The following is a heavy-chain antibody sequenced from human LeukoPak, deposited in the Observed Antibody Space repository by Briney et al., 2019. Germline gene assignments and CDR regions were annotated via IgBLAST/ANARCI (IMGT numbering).Heavy chain of an antibody. V-gene: IGHV4-59*11. CDR2: ISYIGTT. D-gene: IGHD4-17*01. J-gene: IGHJ3*02. CDR3: ARDLVTVTKGFDI. Sequence: PSETLSPTCAVSEDSFSSHYWTWIRQPPGKGLEWIGYISYIGTTNINPSLKSRVTLSIDTSKNQFSLKLSSVTAADTAVYYCARDLVTVTKGFDIWGQGTMVSVSS. CDR1: EDSFSSHY.